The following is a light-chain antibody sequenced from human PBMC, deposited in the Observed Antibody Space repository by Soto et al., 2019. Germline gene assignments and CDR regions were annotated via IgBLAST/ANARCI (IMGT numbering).Light chain of an antibody. Sequence: DIQMTQSPSSLSASVGDRVTITCRASQSISSYLNWYQQKPGKAPKLLIYAASSLQSGVPSRFSGSGSGTEFTLTISSLQPDDFATYYCQQSYNTPITFGQGTRLEIK. CDR3: QQSYNTPIT. J-gene: IGKJ5*01. V-gene: IGKV1-39*01. CDR1: QSISSY. CDR2: AAS.